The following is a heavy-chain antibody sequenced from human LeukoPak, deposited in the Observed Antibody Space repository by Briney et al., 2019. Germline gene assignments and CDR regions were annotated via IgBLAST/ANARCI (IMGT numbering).Heavy chain of an antibody. D-gene: IGHD6-19*01. CDR3: ALLAVASDFDY. Sequence: PGGSLRLSCAVSGFPFSVYEINWVRQAPGKGLEWVSNIGSSGTTRYYADSVKGRFSISRDNAENSLYLQMNRLRVEDTGIYYCALLAVASDFDYWGQGALVTVSS. V-gene: IGHV3-48*03. CDR1: GFPFSVYE. CDR2: IGSSGTTR. J-gene: IGHJ4*02.